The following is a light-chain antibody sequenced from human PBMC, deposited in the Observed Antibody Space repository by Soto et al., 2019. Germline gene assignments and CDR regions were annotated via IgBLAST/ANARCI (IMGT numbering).Light chain of an antibody. CDR1: EALGRNY. Sequence: ETLFTQSPGTLSLSPGERATLSCRASEALGRNYLAWYQQKPGQAPRLLIHRIYIRAAGIPDRFTGSASGTDFTLTISRLEPEDFAVYYCQQYDNFPQTFSQGTKVDIK. J-gene: IGKJ1*01. CDR2: RIY. V-gene: IGKV3-20*01. CDR3: QQYDNFPQT.